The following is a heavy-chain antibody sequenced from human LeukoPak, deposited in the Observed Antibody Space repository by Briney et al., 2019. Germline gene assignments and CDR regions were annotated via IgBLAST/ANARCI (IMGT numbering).Heavy chain of an antibody. CDR2: IYYSGST. D-gene: IGHD2-8*02. CDR3: ARDYWRGVWDV. CDR1: GGSISSYY. V-gene: IGHV4-59*01. J-gene: IGHJ6*04. Sequence: SETLSLTCTVPGGSISSYYWSWIRQPPGKGLEWIGYIYYSGSTNYNPSLKSRVTISVDTSKNQFSLKLSSVTAADTAVYYCARDYWRGVWDVWGKGTTVTVSS.